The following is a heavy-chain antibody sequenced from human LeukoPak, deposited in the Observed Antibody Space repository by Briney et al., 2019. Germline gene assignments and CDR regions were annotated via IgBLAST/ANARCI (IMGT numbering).Heavy chain of an antibody. CDR1: GDSISSYF. D-gene: IGHD2-21*01. J-gene: IGHJ5*02. V-gene: IGHV4-59*01. CDR2: VCYNGTT. CDR3: ARVIPLNWFDP. Sequence: ETLSLTCSVSGDSISSYFWAWIRQPPGKGLEWIGYVCYNGTTNYNPSLRNRVAISIDTSKNQFSLKLNSATAADTAVYYCARVIPLNWFDPWGQGTLVTVSS.